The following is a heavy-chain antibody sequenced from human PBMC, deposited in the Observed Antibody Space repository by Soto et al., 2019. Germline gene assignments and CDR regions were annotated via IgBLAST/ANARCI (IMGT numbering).Heavy chain of an antibody. V-gene: IGHV1-8*01. CDR3: ARGEVEYGDYDPYYYYGMDV. J-gene: IGHJ6*02. D-gene: IGHD4-17*01. CDR2: MNPNSGNT. CDR1: GYTFTSYD. Sequence: ASVKVSCKXSGYTFTSYDINWVRQATGQGLEWMGWMNPNSGNTGYAQKFQGRVTMTRNTSISTAYMELSSLRSEDTAVYYCARGEVEYGDYDPYYYYGMDVWGQGTTVTVSS.